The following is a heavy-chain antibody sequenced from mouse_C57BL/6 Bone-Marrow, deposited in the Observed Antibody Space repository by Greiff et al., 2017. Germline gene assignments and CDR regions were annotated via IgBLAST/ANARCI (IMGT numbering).Heavy chain of an antibody. V-gene: IGHV14-4*01. CDR2: IDPENGDT. D-gene: IGHD1-1*01. Sequence: EVQLQQSGAELVRPGASVKLSCTASGFNIKDAYMHWVKRRLEQGLEWIGWIDPENGDTEYASKFQGKAPITADTSSNTAYLQLSSLTSEDTAVYYCTYYGSSFWYFDVWGTGTTVTVSS. CDR3: TYYGSSFWYFDV. J-gene: IGHJ1*03. CDR1: GFNIKDAY.